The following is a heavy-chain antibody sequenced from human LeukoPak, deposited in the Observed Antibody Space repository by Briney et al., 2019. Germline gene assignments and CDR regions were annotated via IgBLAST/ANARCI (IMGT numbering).Heavy chain of an antibody. CDR1: GFTFSSYS. V-gene: IGHV3-21*01. CDR3: ARSQPRNRWQQLVPFRSVGKAFDI. CDR2: ISSSSSYI. J-gene: IGHJ3*02. D-gene: IGHD6-13*01. Sequence: PGGSLRLSCAASGFTFSSYSMNWVRQAPGKGLEWVSSISSSSSYIYYADSVKGRFTISRDNAKNSLYLQMNSLRAEDTAVYYCARSQPRNRWQQLVPFRSVGKAFDIWGQGTMVTVSS.